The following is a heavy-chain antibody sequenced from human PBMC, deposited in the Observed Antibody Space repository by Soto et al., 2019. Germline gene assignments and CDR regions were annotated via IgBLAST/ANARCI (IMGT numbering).Heavy chain of an antibody. CDR3: AGQTFTIAAASYGRSNWFDP. CDR2: IYFTGNT. Sequence: ESLCLTGPVSGGSISSGDYYWGWVRQPPGKGLEWIGTIYFTGNTYYTPSLKSRLTMSIDTSKNEFSLRLNSVTAADTAVYYCAGQTFTIAAASYGRSNWFDPWGPGTLVTVYS. J-gene: IGHJ5*02. D-gene: IGHD6-25*01. V-gene: IGHV4-39*01. CDR1: GGSISSGDYY.